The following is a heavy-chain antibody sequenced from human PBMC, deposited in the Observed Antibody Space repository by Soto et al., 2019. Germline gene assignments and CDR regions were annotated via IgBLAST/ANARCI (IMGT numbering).Heavy chain of an antibody. Sequence: EVQLLESGGGLVQPGGSLRLSCAASGFTFSSYAMSWVRQAPGKGLEWVSAISGSGGSTYYADSVKGRFTISRDNSKNTLYLQMNSLRAEDTAVYYCAKDGGSGYSYGLSEFDYWGQGTLVTVSS. CDR1: GFTFSSYA. CDR2: ISGSGGST. D-gene: IGHD5-18*01. V-gene: IGHV3-23*01. J-gene: IGHJ4*02. CDR3: AKDGGSGYSYGLSEFDY.